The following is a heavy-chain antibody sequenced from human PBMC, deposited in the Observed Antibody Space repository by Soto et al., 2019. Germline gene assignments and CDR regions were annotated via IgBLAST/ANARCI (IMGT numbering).Heavy chain of an antibody. J-gene: IGHJ6*02. CDR2: TSYDGDKK. Sequence: GGSLRLSCAASGFTFDKFDMHWVRQAPGRGLQWVAVTSYDGDKKYYAASVKGRFTISRDNSNNTLHLQMNNLRDDGTAVYYCVREGGVPSAIGHYYFGMDVWGQGTAVTVSS. V-gene: IGHV3-30-3*01. CDR1: GFTFDKFD. D-gene: IGHD2-2*02. CDR3: VREGGVPSAIGHYYFGMDV.